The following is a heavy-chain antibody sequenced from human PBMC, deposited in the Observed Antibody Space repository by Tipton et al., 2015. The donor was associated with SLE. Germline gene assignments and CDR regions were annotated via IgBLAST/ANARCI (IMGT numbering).Heavy chain of an antibody. Sequence: LRLSCTVSGGSISSGSYYWSWIRQPAGKGLEWIGRIYTSGSTDYNPSLKSRVTISVDTSKSQFSLKLSSVTAADTAVYYWAGENWGYYFDYWGQGTLVTAS. CDR2: IYTSGST. V-gene: IGHV4-61*02. CDR1: GGSISSGSYY. J-gene: IGHJ4*02. CDR3: AGENWGYYFDY. D-gene: IGHD7-27*01.